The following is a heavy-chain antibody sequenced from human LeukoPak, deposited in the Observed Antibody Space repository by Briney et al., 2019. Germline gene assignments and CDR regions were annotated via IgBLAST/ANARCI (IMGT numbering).Heavy chain of an antibody. Sequence: GESLKISCKSSGYTFTSNWIGWVRQMPGKGLDWVGVIYPGDSDVRYSPSFRGQVTISADKSISTAYLQWTGLETSDTAIFYCARGGYTNGWYYFDYWAQGTLVTVSS. J-gene: IGHJ4*02. D-gene: IGHD6-19*01. V-gene: IGHV5-51*01. CDR1: GYTFTSNW. CDR2: IYPGDSDV. CDR3: ARGGYTNGWYYFDY.